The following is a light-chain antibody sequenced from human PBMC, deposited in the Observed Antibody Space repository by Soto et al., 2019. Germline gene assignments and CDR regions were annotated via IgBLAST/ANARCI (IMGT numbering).Light chain of an antibody. J-gene: IGKJ2*01. CDR3: QQRSNWPPYT. CDR2: NAA. V-gene: IGKV3-11*01. CDR1: QSVSSY. Sequence: EIVLTQSPATLSLSPGERATLSCSASQSVSSYLAWYQQKPGQAPRLLIYNAANRATGIPARFSGSGSGTDFTLTISSLKPKDFAVYYCQQRSNWPPYTFGQGTKLEIK.